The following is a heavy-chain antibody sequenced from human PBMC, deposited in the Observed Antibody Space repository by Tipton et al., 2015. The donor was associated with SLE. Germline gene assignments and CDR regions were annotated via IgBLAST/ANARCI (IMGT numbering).Heavy chain of an antibody. Sequence: TLSLTCTVSGGSISSSSYYWGWIRQPPGKGLAWIASIYYRGSIYFNPSLESRVTMSVDTSKNQFSLKLSSLTAADTAVYYCASSSGSMVTTWYFDLWGRGTLVTVAS. D-gene: IGHD4-17*01. CDR3: ASSSGSMVTTWYFDL. V-gene: IGHV4-39*07. CDR2: IYYRGSI. CDR1: GGSISSSSYY. J-gene: IGHJ2*01.